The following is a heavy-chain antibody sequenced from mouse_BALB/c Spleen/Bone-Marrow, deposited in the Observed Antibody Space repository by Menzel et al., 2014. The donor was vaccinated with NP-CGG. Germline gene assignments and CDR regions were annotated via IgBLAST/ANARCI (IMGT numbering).Heavy chain of an antibody. V-gene: IGHV7-3*02. CDR2: IRNKANGYTT. Sequence: EVKLMESGGGLVQPGGSLRLSCAPSGFTFTDYYMSWVCQPPGKALEWLGFIRNKANGYTTEYSASVKGRFTISRDNSQSILYLQMNTLRAEDSATYYCARDDYYAMDYWGQGTSVTVSS. J-gene: IGHJ4*01. CDR1: GFTFTDYY. CDR3: ARDDYYAMDY.